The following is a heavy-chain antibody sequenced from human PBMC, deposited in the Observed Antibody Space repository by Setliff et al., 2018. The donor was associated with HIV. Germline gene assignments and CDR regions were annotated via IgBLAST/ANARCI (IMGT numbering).Heavy chain of an antibody. Sequence: ASVKVSCKASGHTFSNSDIHWVRRATGQGLEWMGWMNPNTGVAGYALKFQGRVAMTRDTSISTAYMELSSLTSEDTAVYWCASGKGVGGVIITGGLDVWGKGTTVTVS. V-gene: IGHV1-8*01. CDR1: GHTFSNSD. CDR3: ASGKGVGGVIITGGLDV. CDR2: MNPNTGVA. D-gene: IGHD3-10*01. J-gene: IGHJ6*03.